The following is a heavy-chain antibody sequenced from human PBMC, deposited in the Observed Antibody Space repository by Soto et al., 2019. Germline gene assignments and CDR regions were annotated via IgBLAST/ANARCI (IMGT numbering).Heavy chain of an antibody. CDR2: INSDGSST. CDR1: GFTFSSYL. Sequence: PGGSRRLSWAASGFTFSSYLMHWVRQAPGKGLVWVSRINSDGSSTFSADSVKGRFTISRDNAKNTLYLQMNSLRAEDTAVYYCAREGVGYSYGNFDYWGQGTLVTVSS. D-gene: IGHD5-18*01. V-gene: IGHV3-74*01. CDR3: AREGVGYSYGNFDY. J-gene: IGHJ4*02.